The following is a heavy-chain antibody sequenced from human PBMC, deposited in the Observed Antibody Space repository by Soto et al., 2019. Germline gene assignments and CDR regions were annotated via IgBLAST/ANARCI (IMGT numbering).Heavy chain of an antibody. CDR2: IYYSGST. D-gene: IGHD3-10*01. Sequence: PSETLSLTCTVSGGSISSYYWSWIRQPPGKGLEWIGYIYYSGSTNYNPSLKSRVTISVDTSKNQFSLKLSSVTAADTAVYYCARDAPYYYGSGSSVWGQGTLVTVSS. V-gene: IGHV4-59*01. CDR3: ARDAPYYYGSGSSV. J-gene: IGHJ4*02. CDR1: GGSISSYY.